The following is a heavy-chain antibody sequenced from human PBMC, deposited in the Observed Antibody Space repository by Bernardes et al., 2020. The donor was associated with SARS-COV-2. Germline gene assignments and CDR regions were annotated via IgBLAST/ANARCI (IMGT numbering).Heavy chain of an antibody. CDR2: IYWDDDK. J-gene: IGHJ5*02. CDR3: AHGPDWFDP. CDR1: VFSLSPSGVG. V-gene: IGHV2-5*02. Sequence: SGHTLWKPTQTLTLTCPFSVFSLSPSGVGVGWIRQPPGKALEWLALIYWDDDKRYSPSLKSRLTITKDTSKNQVVLTMTNMDPVDTATYYCAHGPDWFDPWGQGTLVTVSS.